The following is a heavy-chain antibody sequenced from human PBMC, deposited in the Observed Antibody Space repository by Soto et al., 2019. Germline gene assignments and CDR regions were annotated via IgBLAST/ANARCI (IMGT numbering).Heavy chain of an antibody. CDR2: IRSKAYGGTT. V-gene: IGHV3-49*04. J-gene: IGHJ5*02. Sequence: GGSLRLSCTASGFTFGDYAMSWVRQAPGKGLEWVGFIRSKAYGGTTEYAASVKGRFTISRDDSKSIAYLQMNSLKTRAPAVFSCTRPAYNWGWFDPWGQGTLVTVSS. D-gene: IGHD1-1*01. CDR3: TRPAYNWGWFDP. CDR1: GFTFGDYA.